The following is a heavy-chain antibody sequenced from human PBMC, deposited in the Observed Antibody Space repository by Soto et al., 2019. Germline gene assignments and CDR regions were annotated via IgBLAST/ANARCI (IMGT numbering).Heavy chain of an antibody. Sequence: QITLKESGPPLVKPTQTLTLTCTFSGFSLSTYGVGVGWIRQPPGKALEWLALIYWDDDKRYSPSLKSRLTITKDHSKTQVVLTVTNMDPVDTATCYCAHVTGSWGEDGLDVWGRGTTVTVSS. CDR3: AHVTGSWGEDGLDV. D-gene: IGHD1-26*01. CDR1: GFSLSTYGVG. CDR2: IYWDDDK. V-gene: IGHV2-5*02. J-gene: IGHJ6*02.